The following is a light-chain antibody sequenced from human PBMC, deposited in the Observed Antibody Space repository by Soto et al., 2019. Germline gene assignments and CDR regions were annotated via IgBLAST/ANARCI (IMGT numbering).Light chain of an antibody. CDR1: SSNIGSHY. V-gene: IGLV1-47*01. J-gene: IGLJ1*01. CDR2: WND. Sequence: QSVLTQPPSASGTPGQRVTISCSGSSSNIGSHYVYWFQLLPGTAPKLLIYWNDERPSGVLDRFSGSKSGTSASLAISGLRSEDEADYYCGAWDDRLSGYFFGSGTKVTVL. CDR3: GAWDDRLSGYF.